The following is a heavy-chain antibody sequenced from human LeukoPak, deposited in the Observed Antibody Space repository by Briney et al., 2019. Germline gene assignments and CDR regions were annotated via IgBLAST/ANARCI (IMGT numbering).Heavy chain of an antibody. V-gene: IGHV1-2*06. CDR1: GYTFTAFH. CDR2: IKPNNGDT. Sequence: ASVTVSFKASGYTFTAFHLHWVRQAPGQGLEWMGRIKPNNGDTSYAQKFQGRVTMTRDTSLSTIYMELNSLRSDDTAVYYCARGYNSGYEYWGQGTLVTVSS. J-gene: IGHJ4*02. D-gene: IGHD1-14*01. CDR3: ARGYNSGYEY.